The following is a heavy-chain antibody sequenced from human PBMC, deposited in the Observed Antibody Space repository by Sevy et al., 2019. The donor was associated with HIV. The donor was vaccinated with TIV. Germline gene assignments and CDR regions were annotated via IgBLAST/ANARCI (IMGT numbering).Heavy chain of an antibody. Sequence: GGSLRLSCTASGFTFRSYTMNWVRQAPGKGLEWVSSISSNSAYIYYADSLRGRFTISRDNANNSMYLQMSSLRAEDTAVYYCAREGYCSATTTSCYKGSAEDAFDIWGQGTMVTVSS. CDR2: ISSNSAYI. V-gene: IGHV3-21*03. CDR3: AREGYCSATTTSCYKGSAEDAFDI. J-gene: IGHJ3*02. CDR1: GFTFRSYT. D-gene: IGHD2-15*01.